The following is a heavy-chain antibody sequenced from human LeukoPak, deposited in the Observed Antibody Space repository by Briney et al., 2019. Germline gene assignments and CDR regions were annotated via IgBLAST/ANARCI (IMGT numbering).Heavy chain of an antibody. J-gene: IGHJ4*02. CDR2: IIPIFGTA. D-gene: IGHD3-22*01. Sequence: SVKVSCKASGGTFSSYAISWVRQAPGQGLEWLGGIIPIFGTANYAQKFQGRVTITADESTSTAYMELSSLRSEDTAVYYCAREGEINGSGCYDSSGYYFGWGQGTLVTVSS. CDR3: AREGEINGSGCYDSSGYYFG. V-gene: IGHV1-69*13. CDR1: GGTFSSYA.